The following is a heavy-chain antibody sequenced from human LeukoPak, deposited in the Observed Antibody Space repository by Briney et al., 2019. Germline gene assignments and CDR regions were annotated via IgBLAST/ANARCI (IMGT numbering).Heavy chain of an antibody. D-gene: IGHD6-13*01. V-gene: IGHV1-69*13. J-gene: IGHJ4*02. Sequence: GASVKVSCKASGGTFSGYAISWVRQAPGQGLEWMGGIIPIFGTANYAQKFQGRVTITADESTSTAYMELSSLRSEDTAVYYCARGLIAADLNYDYWGQGTLVTVFS. CDR2: IIPIFGTA. CDR1: GGTFSGYA. CDR3: ARGLIAADLNYDY.